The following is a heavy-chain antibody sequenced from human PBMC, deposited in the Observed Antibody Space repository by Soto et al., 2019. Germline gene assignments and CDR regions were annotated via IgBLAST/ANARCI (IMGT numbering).Heavy chain of an antibody. CDR1: GFTFGSYS. V-gene: IGHV3-21*01. D-gene: IGHD1-26*01. CDR2: ISSSSSYI. Sequence: EVQLVESGGGLVKPGGSLRLSCAASGFTFGSYSMNWVRQAPGKGLEWVSSISSSSSYIYYADSVKGRFTISRDNAKNSLYLQMNSLRAEDTAVYYCARVKWELLAQDYYYGMDVWGQGTTVTVSS. CDR3: ARVKWELLAQDYYYGMDV. J-gene: IGHJ6*02.